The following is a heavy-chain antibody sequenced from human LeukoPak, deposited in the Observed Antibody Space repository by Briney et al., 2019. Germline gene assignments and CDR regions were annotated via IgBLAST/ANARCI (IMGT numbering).Heavy chain of an antibody. CDR3: ARAAMGYSSSSVKSYFYYYIDV. Sequence: AASVRVSCKASGYTFRNYGFTWVRQAPGQGLEWIGWISAYNGHTNYAQKLQDRVTMTTDTSTSTAYMELRSLRSDDTAVYYCARAAMGYSSSSVKSYFYYYIDVWGKGTTVTVSS. D-gene: IGHD6-6*01. V-gene: IGHV1-18*01. J-gene: IGHJ6*03. CDR2: ISAYNGHT. CDR1: GYTFRNYG.